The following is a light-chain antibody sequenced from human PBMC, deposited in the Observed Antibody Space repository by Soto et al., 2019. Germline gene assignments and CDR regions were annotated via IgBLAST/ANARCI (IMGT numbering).Light chain of an antibody. CDR1: QYISPY. Sequence: SQLTQSPSSLSASVGDRVTITCRASQYISPYLAWYQQHPGRAPKLLIYLASTLESGVPSRFSGSGSGTAFNLTISSLQPDDFATYYCQPRDSDPPWTFGQVNRVEIK. CDR2: LAS. V-gene: IGKV1-9*01. CDR3: QPRDSDPPWT. J-gene: IGKJ1*01.